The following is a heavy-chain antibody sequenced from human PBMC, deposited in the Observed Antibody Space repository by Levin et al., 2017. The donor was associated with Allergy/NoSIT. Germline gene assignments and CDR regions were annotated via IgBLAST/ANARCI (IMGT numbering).Heavy chain of an antibody. Sequence: GGSLRLSCAASGFSFSTYVFHWVRQAPGKGLEWVAVMSDDGTTKFYADSVKGRFAISRDNSKNTVYLHMQSLRTDDSAVYYCTRLDYWGRGTLVAVSS. D-gene: IGHD6-25*01. CDR1: GFSFSTYV. J-gene: IGHJ4*02. CDR2: MSDDGTTK. CDR3: TRLDY. V-gene: IGHV3-30*09.